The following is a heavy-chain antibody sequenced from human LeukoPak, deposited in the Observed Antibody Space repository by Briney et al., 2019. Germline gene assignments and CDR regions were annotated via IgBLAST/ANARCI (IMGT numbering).Heavy chain of an antibody. CDR2: IRYNGSNK. D-gene: IGHD3-9*01. CDR1: GFTFSSYG. CDR3: AKGAYDILTGYYYY. V-gene: IGHV3-30*02. Sequence: GGSLRLSCAASGFTFSSYGMHWVRQAPGKGLEGVAFIRYNGSNKYYADSVKGRFTLSRDNSKNTLYLQMNSLRAEDTAFYFSAKGAYDILTGYYYYWGQGTLVTVSS. J-gene: IGHJ4*02.